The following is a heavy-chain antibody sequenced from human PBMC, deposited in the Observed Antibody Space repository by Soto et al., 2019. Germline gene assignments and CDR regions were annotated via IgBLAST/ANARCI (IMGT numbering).Heavy chain of an antibody. D-gene: IGHD4-4*01. Sequence: EVQLLESGGDLVHPGGSLRLSCAASGFTFRNYAMNWVRQAPGKGLEWVPDISGVDGYSSYTDSVKGRSTISRDDCDNTLCLQMNSRRVKDTAVYSCARDRGYSNYYYYYYAKDVWGHGATVTISS. CDR1: GFTFRNYA. J-gene: IGHJ6*02. V-gene: IGHV3-23*01. CDR3: ARDRGYSNYYYYYYAKDV. CDR2: ISGVDGYS.